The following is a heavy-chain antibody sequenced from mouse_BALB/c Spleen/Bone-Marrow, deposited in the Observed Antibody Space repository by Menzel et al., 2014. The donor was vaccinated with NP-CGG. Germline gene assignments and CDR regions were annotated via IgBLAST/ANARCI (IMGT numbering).Heavy chain of an antibody. CDR1: GFSLTGYG. CDR2: IWGDGST. CDR3: AREPTVVAGAWFAY. Sequence: VQLQESGPGLVAPSQSLSITCTVSGFSLTGYGVNWVRQPPGKGLEWLGMIWGDGSTDYNSVLKSRLSISKDNSKSQVFLKMNSLQTDDTARYYCAREPTVVAGAWFAYWGQGTLVTVSA. V-gene: IGHV2-6-7*01. D-gene: IGHD1-1*01. J-gene: IGHJ3*01.